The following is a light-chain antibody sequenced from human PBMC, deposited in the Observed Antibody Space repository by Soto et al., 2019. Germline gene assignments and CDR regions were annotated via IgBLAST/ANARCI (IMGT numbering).Light chain of an antibody. CDR1: SSNIGSNT. CDR3: AAWGDRLDVYV. J-gene: IGLJ1*01. Sequence: QLVLTQPPSASGTPGQIVAISCSGSSSNIGSNTVTWYQQLPGTAPKLLIYSTSQRSSGVPGRFSGSKSGASASLSISGLQSEDEADYYCAAWGDRLDVYVFGTGTKVTVL. V-gene: IGLV1-44*01. CDR2: STS.